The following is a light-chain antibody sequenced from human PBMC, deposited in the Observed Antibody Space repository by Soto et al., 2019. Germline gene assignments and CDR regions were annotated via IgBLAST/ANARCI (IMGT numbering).Light chain of an antibody. CDR2: EVS. CDR3: RSYTSSSTPYV. CDR1: SSDVGGYNY. J-gene: IGLJ1*01. V-gene: IGLV2-14*01. Sequence: QSALTQPASVSGSPGQSITISCTGTSSDVGGYNYVSWYQQHPGKAPKLMIYEVSNRPSEVSNRFSGSKSGNTASLTISGLQAEDEADYYCRSYTSSSTPYVFGTGTELTVL.